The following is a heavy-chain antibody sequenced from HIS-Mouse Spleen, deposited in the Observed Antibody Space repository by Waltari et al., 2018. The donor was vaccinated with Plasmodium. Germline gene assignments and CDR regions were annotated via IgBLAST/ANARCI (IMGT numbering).Heavy chain of an antibody. J-gene: IGHJ3*02. Sequence: QVQLQQWGAGLLKPSETLSLTCAVYGGSVSVSYWSWIRQPPGKGLEWIGEINHSGSTNYNPSLKSRVTISVDTSKNQFSLKLSSVTAADTAVYYCARAPIRDAFDIWGQGTMVTVSS. D-gene: IGHD3-9*01. CDR2: INHSGST. CDR1: GGSVSVSY. CDR3: ARAPIRDAFDI. V-gene: IGHV4-34*01.